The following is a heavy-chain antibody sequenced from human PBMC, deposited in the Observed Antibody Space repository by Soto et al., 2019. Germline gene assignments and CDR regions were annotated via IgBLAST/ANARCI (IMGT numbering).Heavy chain of an antibody. CDR2: IIPIFGTA. J-gene: IGHJ6*02. V-gene: IGHV1-69*13. CDR3: ARGGFDVVVPAAINYYGMDV. D-gene: IGHD2-2*02. Sequence: GASVKVSCKASGGTFSSYAISWVRQAPGQGLEWMGGIIPIFGTANYAQKFQGRVTITADESTSTAYMELSSLRSEDTAVYYCARGGFDVVVPAAINYYGMDVWGQGTTVTVSS. CDR1: GGTFSSYA.